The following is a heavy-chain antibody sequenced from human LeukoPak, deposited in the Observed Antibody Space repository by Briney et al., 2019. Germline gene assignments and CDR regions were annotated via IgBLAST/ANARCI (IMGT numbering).Heavy chain of an antibody. CDR3: ANEGLRKDY. CDR2: NSGST. Sequence: SETLSLTCTVSGGSISSSSYYWGWIRQPPGKGLEWIGSNSGSTYYNPSLKSRVTISVDTSTNQFSLKLSSVTAADTAVYYCANEGLRKDYWGQGTLVTVSS. CDR1: GGSISSSSYY. J-gene: IGHJ4*02. V-gene: IGHV4-39*01.